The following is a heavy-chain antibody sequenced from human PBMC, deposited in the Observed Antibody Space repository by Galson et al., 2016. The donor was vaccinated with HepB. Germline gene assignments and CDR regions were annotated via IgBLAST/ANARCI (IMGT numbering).Heavy chain of an antibody. J-gene: IGHJ4*02. CDR2: MYSGGSK. Sequence: SLRLSCAASGFTFRDYYMIWIRQAPGKGLEWVAIMYSGGSKQYAGSVKGRVTISRDTSSQTLFLEVSDLRAEDTGIYYCARGYTSGVPFWWGQGTLVTVSS. V-gene: IGHV3-53*01. CDR1: GFTFRDYY. D-gene: IGHD2-8*01. CDR3: ARGYTSGVPFW.